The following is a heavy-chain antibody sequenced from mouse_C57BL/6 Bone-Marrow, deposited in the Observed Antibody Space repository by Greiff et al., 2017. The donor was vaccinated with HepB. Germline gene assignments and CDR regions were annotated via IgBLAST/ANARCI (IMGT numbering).Heavy chain of an antibody. D-gene: IGHD2-2*01. Sequence: QVQLKQPGAELVKPGASVKLSCKASGYTFTSYWMHWVKPRPGQGLEWIGMIHPNSGSTNYNEKFKSKATLTVDKSSSTAYMQLSSLTSEDSAVYYCAREGIYYGYDGFAYWGQGTLVTVSA. CDR1: GYTFTSYW. V-gene: IGHV1-64*01. J-gene: IGHJ3*01. CDR2: IHPNSGST. CDR3: AREGIYYGYDGFAY.